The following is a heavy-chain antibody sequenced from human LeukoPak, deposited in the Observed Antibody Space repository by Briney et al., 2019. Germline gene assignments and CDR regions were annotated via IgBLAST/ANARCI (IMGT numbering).Heavy chain of an antibody. CDR3: ARDQLELPAFDI. Sequence: GGSLTLSCAASGFSLRSYWMHWVRQPPGKGLGWVSRINSDGSSTHFAGSVKGRFTISRDNAKNTLYLQMNSLRAEDTAVYYCARDQLELPAFDIWGQGTMVTVSS. CDR2: INSDGSST. V-gene: IGHV3-74*01. D-gene: IGHD1-7*01. J-gene: IGHJ3*02. CDR1: GFSLRSYW.